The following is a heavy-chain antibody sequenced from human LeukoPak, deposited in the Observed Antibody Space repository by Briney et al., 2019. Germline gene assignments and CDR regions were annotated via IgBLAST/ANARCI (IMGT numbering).Heavy chain of an antibody. CDR3: ARAPSEIGGYYPEYFRH. CDR1: GFTFSNYW. Sequence: GGSLRLSCAASGFTFSNYWMHWVRQAPGKGLVWVSRIKSDGSTRYADSVKDRFTISRDNAKNTVSLQMTSLRAEDTGVYYCARAPSEIGGYYPEYFRHWGQGTLVIVSS. CDR2: IKSDGST. V-gene: IGHV3-74*01. J-gene: IGHJ1*01. D-gene: IGHD3-22*01.